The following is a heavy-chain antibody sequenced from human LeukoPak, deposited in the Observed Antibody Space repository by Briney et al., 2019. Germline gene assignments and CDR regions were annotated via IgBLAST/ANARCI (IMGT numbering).Heavy chain of an antibody. V-gene: IGHV4-4*07. J-gene: IGHJ1*01. D-gene: IGHD3-22*01. CDR3: ARSSGYYHEYFHH. Sequence: SETLSLTCTVSGGSISSYYWSWIRQPAGKGLEWIGRIYYSGSTNYSPSLKSRVTISADTSKNQFSLKLNSVTAADTAVYFCARSSGYYHEYFHHWGQGTLVTVSS. CDR2: IYYSGST. CDR1: GGSISSYY.